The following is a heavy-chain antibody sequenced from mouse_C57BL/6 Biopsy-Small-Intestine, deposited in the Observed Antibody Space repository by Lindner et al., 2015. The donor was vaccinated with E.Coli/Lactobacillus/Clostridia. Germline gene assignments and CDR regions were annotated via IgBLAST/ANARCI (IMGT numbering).Heavy chain of an antibody. CDR2: INPNNGGT. CDR1: GYTFTDCN. J-gene: IGHJ3*01. V-gene: IGHV1-18*01. CDR3: ARHYGSSYGFAY. Sequence: VQLQESGPELVKPGASVKIPCKASGYTFTDCNMDWVKQSHGKSLEWIGDINPNNGGTIYNQKFKGKATLTVDKSSSTAYMELRSLTSEDTAVYYCARHYGSSYGFAYWGQGTLVTVSA. D-gene: IGHD1-1*01.